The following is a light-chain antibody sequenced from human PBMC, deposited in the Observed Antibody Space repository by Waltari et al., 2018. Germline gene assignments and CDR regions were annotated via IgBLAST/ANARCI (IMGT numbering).Light chain of an antibody. V-gene: IGKV4-1*01. Sequence: DIVMPPSPDSLAVSLGERATLNCTSSQSVLYSSNNKNYLAWYQQKPGQPPKLLIYWSSTRESGVPDRCSGSVSGTDFTRTISSLQAADVAVYYGYQYYSTPPGTFGQGTKVEIK. J-gene: IGKJ1*01. CDR3: YQYYSTPPGT. CDR2: WSS. CDR1: QSVLYSSNNKNY.